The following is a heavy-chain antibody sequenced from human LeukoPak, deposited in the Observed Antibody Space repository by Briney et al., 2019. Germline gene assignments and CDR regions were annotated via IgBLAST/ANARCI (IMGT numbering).Heavy chain of an antibody. CDR1: GFTFNTHA. V-gene: IGHV3-23*01. D-gene: IGHD6-13*01. CDR2: IDSSGDYT. Sequence: PGGSLRLSCAASGFTFNTHAMTWVRQAPGKGLEWVSSIDSSGDYTFYADSVKGRFTISRDNSKDTLYLQLSGLRAEDTAIYYCGKEFSSCWFFWGQGTLVSVSS. CDR3: GKEFSSCWFF. J-gene: IGHJ4*02.